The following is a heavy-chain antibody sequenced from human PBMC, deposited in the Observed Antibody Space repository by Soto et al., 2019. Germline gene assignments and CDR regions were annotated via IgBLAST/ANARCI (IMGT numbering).Heavy chain of an antibody. CDR1: GFTFSSYA. V-gene: IGHV3-30*04. D-gene: IGHD1-26*01. Sequence: GGSLRLSCSASGFTFSSYAMHWVRQAPGKGLECVAAISNDGGNKYYADSVKGRFTISRDNSKNTLYLQMNSLRAEDTAVYYCARGLWSYYFDYWGQGTLVTVSS. CDR3: ARGLWSYYFDY. CDR2: ISNDGGNK. J-gene: IGHJ4*02.